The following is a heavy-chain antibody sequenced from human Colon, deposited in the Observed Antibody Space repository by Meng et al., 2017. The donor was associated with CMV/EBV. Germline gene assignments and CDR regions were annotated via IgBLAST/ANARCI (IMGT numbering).Heavy chain of an antibody. D-gene: IGHD2-21*02. J-gene: IGHJ4*01. Sequence: QVPLPESGVGLVKPSGTLSLNCAVSGASISSSNLWTWVRQVPGKGLQWVGEIYHSVSTNYNPSLTCRDTISVDEVTLRLVLSQICITDTDTSVYLFAIIARLPTPQYCCCDWSTTDFLCQGALVTVSS. CDR3: AIIARLPTPQYCCCDWSTTDF. V-gene: IGHV4-4*02. CDR2: IYHSVST. CDR1: GASISSSNL.